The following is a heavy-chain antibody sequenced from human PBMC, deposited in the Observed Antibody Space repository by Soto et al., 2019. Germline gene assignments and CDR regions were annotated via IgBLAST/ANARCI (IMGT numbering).Heavy chain of an antibody. D-gene: IGHD4-4*01. V-gene: IGHV4-61*01. J-gene: IGHJ3*02. CDR3: ASIYCSNYALDVFYI. CDR1: GGSVSSGSYY. Sequence: PSETLSLTCTVSGGSVSSGSYYWSWIRQPPGKGLEWIGYIYYRGSTNYNPSLKSRVTISVDTSKNQFSLKLSSVTAADTAVYYCASIYCSNYALDVFYIWGQGSMVIGSS. CDR2: IYYRGST.